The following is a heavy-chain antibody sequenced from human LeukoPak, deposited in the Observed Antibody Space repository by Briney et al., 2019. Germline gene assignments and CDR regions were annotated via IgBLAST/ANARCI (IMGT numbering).Heavy chain of an antibody. CDR3: ARERRAWGEDF. D-gene: IGHD3-16*01. J-gene: IGHJ4*02. CDR1: GYTFTGYY. V-gene: IGHV1-46*01. Sequence: PVASVKVSCKASGYTFTGYYMHWVRQAPGQGLEWVGLINPNGGSPAYAQRFQGRVTVTTDTSTSTVYMELNSLGSEDTAVYYCARERRAWGEDFWGQGTLVTVSS. CDR2: INPNGGSP.